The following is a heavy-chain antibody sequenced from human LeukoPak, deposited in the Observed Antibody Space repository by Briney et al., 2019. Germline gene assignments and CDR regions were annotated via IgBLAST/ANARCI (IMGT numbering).Heavy chain of an antibody. V-gene: IGHV3-74*01. CDR2: INSDGYST. CDR3: ARDNGFSLFAT. Sequence: PGGSLRPSCAASGFTITPYWMHWVRQVPGKGLVWVSRINSDGYSTNYADSVKGRFTISRDNAKNTLYLQINNLRADDTAVYYCARDNGFSLFATWGPGTLVTVSS. CDR1: GFTITPYW. J-gene: IGHJ5*02. D-gene: IGHD5-18*01.